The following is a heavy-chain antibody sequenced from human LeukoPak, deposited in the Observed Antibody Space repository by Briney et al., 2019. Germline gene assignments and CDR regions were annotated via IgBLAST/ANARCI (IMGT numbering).Heavy chain of an antibody. V-gene: IGHV3-23*01. Sequence: GGSLRLSCTASEFTFSSYWMSWVRQAPGKGLEWVSAISGSGGSTYYADSVKGRFTISRDNSKNTLYLQMNSLRAEDTAVYYCAKDLPDYDILTGDFDYWGQGTLVTVSS. J-gene: IGHJ4*02. D-gene: IGHD3-9*01. CDR3: AKDLPDYDILTGDFDY. CDR2: ISGSGGST. CDR1: EFTFSSYW.